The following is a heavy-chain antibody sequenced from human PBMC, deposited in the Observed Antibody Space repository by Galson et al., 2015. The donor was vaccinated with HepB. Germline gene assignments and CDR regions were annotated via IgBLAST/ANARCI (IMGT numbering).Heavy chain of an antibody. CDR3: AREFCSSTSCSSYYFDY. Sequence: SLRLSCAASGFTFSSYAMHWVRQAPGKGLEWVAVISYDGSNKYYADSVKGRFTISRDNSKNTLYLQMNSLRAEDTAVYYCAREFCSSTSCSSYYFDYWGQGTLVTVSS. CDR2: ISYDGSNK. V-gene: IGHV3-30-3*01. CDR1: GFTFSSYA. J-gene: IGHJ4*02. D-gene: IGHD2-2*01.